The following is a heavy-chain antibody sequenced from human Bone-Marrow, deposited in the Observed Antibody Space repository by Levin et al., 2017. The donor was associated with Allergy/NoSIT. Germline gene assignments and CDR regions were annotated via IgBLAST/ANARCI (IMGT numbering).Heavy chain of an antibody. D-gene: IGHD2/OR15-2a*01. CDR2: ISWNSGSI. J-gene: IGHJ5*02. CDR1: GFTFDDYA. Sequence: AGGSLRLSCAASGFTFDDYAMHWVRQAPGKGLEWVSGISWNSGSIGYADSVKGRFTISRDNAKNSLYLQMNSLRAEDTALYYCAKDSDYVLFFRFDPWGQGTLVTVSS. CDR3: AKDSDYVLFFRFDP. V-gene: IGHV3-9*01.